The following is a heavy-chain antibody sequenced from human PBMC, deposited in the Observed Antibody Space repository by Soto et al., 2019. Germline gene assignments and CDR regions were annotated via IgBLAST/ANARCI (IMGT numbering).Heavy chain of an antibody. V-gene: IGHV4-39*01. CDR1: GGSISSSNYY. J-gene: IGHJ4*02. CDR3: WRRGGHGSNYFDY. D-gene: IGHD5-12*01. CDR2: SYYRGNT. Sequence: SETLSLTCTVSGGSISSSNYYWGWIRQTPGKGLEWIGSSYYRGNTHYNPSLKSRVTIYVDTSKNQFSLNLYSVTAADTAVYYWWRRGGHGSNYFDYWGQGILVTVSS.